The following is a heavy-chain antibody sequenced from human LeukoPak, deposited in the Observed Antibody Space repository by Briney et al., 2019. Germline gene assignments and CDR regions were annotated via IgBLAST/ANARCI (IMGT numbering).Heavy chain of an antibody. J-gene: IGHJ4*02. V-gene: IGHV3-30*03. D-gene: IGHD3-10*01. Sequence: GGSLRLSCAASGFTFSNYGMHWVRQAPGKGLEWVAVISDDGSKKYYADSVKGQFTISRDNSKNTLYLQMNSLRAEDTAVYYCARGRYYYGSGSLWVDYWGQGTLVTVSS. CDR2: ISDDGSKK. CDR3: ARGRYYYGSGSLWVDY. CDR1: GFTFSNYG.